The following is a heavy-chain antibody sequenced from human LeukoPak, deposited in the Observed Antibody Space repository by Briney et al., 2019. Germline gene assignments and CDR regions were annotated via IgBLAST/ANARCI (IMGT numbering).Heavy chain of an antibody. J-gene: IGHJ3*02. CDR1: GIPFSDYY. D-gene: IGHD2-8*02. V-gene: IGHV3-11*03. Sequence: GSLRLSCVVSGIPFSDYYMNWICQTSGKGLEWISYISASSSYTDYADSVKGRFTISRDNSKNTLFLQLNSLRAEDAAVYYCAKTYMWSIDAFHIWGQGTMVTVSS. CDR2: ISASSSYT. CDR3: AKTYMWSIDAFHI.